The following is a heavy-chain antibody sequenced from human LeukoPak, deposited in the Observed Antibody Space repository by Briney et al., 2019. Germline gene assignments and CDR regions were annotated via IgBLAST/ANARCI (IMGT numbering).Heavy chain of an antibody. D-gene: IGHD4-23*01. V-gene: IGHV1-69*05. CDR2: IIPIFGTA. CDR3: AKGGYGGNSLRYFQH. Sequence: SVKPSCKASGVTLSSYAISWVRQAPGQGLEWMGGIIPIFGTANYAQKFQGRVTITTDESTSTAYMELSSLRSEYTAVYYCAKGGYGGNSLRYFQHWGQGTLVTVSS. J-gene: IGHJ1*01. CDR1: GVTLSSYA.